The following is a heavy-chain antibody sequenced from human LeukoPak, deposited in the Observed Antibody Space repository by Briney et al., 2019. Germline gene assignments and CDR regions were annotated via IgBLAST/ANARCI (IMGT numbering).Heavy chain of an antibody. CDR2: ISGSGGST. J-gene: IGHJ5*02. CDR3: AKHWGRHYYDSSGYPT. CDR1: GFTFGDYA. D-gene: IGHD3-22*01. V-gene: IGHV3-23*01. Sequence: SGRSLRLSCTASGFTFGDYAMSWVRQAPGKGLEWVSAISGSGGSTYYADSVKGRFTISRDNSKNTLYLQMNSLRAEDTAVYYCAKHWGRHYYDSSGYPTWGQGTLVTVSS.